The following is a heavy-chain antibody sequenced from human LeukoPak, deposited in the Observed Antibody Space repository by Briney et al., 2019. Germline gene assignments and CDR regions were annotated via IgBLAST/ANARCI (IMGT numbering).Heavy chain of an antibody. CDR2: MYYSGST. D-gene: IGHD3-10*01. J-gene: IGHJ4*02. V-gene: IGHV4-39*01. Sequence: PSETLSLTCTVSGGSISSYYWGWIRQPPGKGLEWIGSMYYSGSTYYNPALKSRVTISINTSKNQFSLKLSSVTAADTAVYYCARTRYYYNSRSYGAPYYFDYWGQGTLVTVSS. CDR1: GGSISSYY. CDR3: ARTRYYYNSRSYGAPYYFDY.